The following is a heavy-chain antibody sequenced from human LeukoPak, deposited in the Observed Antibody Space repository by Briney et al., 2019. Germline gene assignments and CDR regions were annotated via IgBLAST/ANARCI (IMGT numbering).Heavy chain of an antibody. CDR1: GYSFSSYW. D-gene: IGHD6-13*01. J-gene: IGHJ5*02. V-gene: IGHV5-51*01. CDR2: IYPGDSDT. Sequence: GESLKISCKGSGYSFSSYWIGWVRQMPGKGLEWVGIIYPGDSDTRYSPSFQGQVTISADKSISTAYPQWSSLKASDTAMYYCARRIAAAGYNWFDPWGQGTLVTVSS. CDR3: ARRIAAAGYNWFDP.